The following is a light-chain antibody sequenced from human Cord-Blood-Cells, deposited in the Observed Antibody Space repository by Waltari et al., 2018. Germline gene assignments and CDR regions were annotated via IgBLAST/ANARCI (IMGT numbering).Light chain of an antibody. Sequence: QSVLTQPPSASGTPGPRRPISCSGSSSNIGSKYVYWYQQLPGTAPKLLIYRNNQRPSGVPDRFSGSKSGTSASLAISGLRSEDEADYYCAAWDDSLSNWVFGGGTKLTVL. CDR1: SSNIGSKY. CDR2: RNN. J-gene: IGLJ3*02. CDR3: AAWDDSLSNWV. V-gene: IGLV1-47*01.